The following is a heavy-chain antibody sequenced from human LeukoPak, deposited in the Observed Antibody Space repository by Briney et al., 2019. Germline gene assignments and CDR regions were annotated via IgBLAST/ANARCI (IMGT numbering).Heavy chain of an antibody. J-gene: IGHJ6*03. CDR2: MNPNSGNT. CDR3: ARGSRDGYNAKTSYYYYMDV. Sequence: AASVKVSCKASGYTFTSYDINWVRQATGQGLEWMGWMNPNSGNTGYAQKFQGRVTMTRNTSISTAYMELSSLRPEDTAVYYCARGSRDGYNAKTSYYYYMDVWGKGTTVTVSS. CDR1: GYTFTSYD. D-gene: IGHD5-24*01. V-gene: IGHV1-8*01.